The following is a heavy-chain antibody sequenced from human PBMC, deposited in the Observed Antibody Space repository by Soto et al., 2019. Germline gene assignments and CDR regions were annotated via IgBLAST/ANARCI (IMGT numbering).Heavy chain of an antibody. Sequence: QVQLVQSGAEVKKPGSSVKVSCKASGGTFSSYTISWVRQAPGQGLEWMGRIIPILGIANYAQKFQGRVTITADKSTSTAYMELSSLRSEDTAVYYCAREVGYVDIVATISGFFDYWGQGTLVTVSS. CDR1: GGTFSSYT. D-gene: IGHD5-12*01. CDR3: AREVGYVDIVATISGFFDY. V-gene: IGHV1-69*08. J-gene: IGHJ4*02. CDR2: IIPILGIA.